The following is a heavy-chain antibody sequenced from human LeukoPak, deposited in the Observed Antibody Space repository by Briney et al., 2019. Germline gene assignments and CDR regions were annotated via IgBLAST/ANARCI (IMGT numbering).Heavy chain of an antibody. CDR1: GFSFSTYA. CDR3: ARSDGD. V-gene: IGHV3-64*01. D-gene: IGHD5-24*01. CDR2: ISSNEDTT. Sequence: GGSLRLSCAASGFSFSTYAMHWVRQAPGKGLEYVSAISSNEDTTYYANSVKGRFTISRDNSKNTLYLHMGSLRVEDMAVYYCARSDGDWGQGTLVTVSS. J-gene: IGHJ4*02.